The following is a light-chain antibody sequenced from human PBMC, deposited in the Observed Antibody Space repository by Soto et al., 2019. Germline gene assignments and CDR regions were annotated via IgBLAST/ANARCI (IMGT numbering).Light chain of an antibody. CDR2: EVS. CDR1: SSDVGGYNY. CDR3: SSYTSTGTVV. J-gene: IGLJ7*01. V-gene: IGLV2-14*01. Sequence: QSVLTQPASVSGSPGQSITISCTGTSSDVGGYNYVSWYQHHPGKAPKLMLYEVSKRPSGVSNRFSGSKSGDTASLIISGLQAEDEADYYCSSYTSTGTVVFGGGTKLTVL.